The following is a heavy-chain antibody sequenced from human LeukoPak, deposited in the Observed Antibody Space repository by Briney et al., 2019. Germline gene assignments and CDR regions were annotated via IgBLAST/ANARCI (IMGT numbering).Heavy chain of an antibody. CDR1: GFTFSNAW. CDR3: AKDVVGATGY. Sequence: TGGSLRLSCAASGFTFSNAWMSWVRQAPGKGLEWVSAISGSGGSTYYADSVKGRFTISRDNSKNTLYLQMNSLRAEDTAVYYCAKDVVGATGYWGQGTLVTVSS. V-gene: IGHV3-23*01. CDR2: ISGSGGST. J-gene: IGHJ4*02. D-gene: IGHD1-26*01.